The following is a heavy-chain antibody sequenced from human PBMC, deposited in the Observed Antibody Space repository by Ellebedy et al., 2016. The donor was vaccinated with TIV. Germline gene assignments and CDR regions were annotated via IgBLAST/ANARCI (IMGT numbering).Heavy chain of an antibody. D-gene: IGHD2-15*01. V-gene: IGHV3-48*01. CDR1: GFTVSSNY. Sequence: GESLKISCAASGFTVSSNYMSWVRQAPGKGLEWVSYISSSSSTIYYADSVKGRFTISRDNAKNSLYLQMNSLRAEDTAVYYCAKDPVVAATMGGWYFDLWGRGTLVTVSS. CDR3: AKDPVVAATMGGWYFDL. CDR2: ISSSSSTI. J-gene: IGHJ2*01.